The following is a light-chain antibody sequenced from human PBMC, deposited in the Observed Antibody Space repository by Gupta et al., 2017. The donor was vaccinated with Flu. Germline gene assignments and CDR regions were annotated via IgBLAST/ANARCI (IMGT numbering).Light chain of an antibody. CDR2: AAS. Sequence: IQLTQSPSPLSASAGDRVTITCRASQDIRNDLGWYQQKPGKAPKRLIYAASNLQSGVSSRFSGSGSGTEFTLTVDSLQPEDFATYYCLQYDSYPWTFGQGTKVDIK. J-gene: IGKJ1*01. CDR3: LQYDSYPWT. V-gene: IGKV1-17*01. CDR1: QDIRND.